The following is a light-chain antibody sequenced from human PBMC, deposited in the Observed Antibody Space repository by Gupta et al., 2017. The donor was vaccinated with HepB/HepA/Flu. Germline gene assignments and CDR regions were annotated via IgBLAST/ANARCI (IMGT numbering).Light chain of an antibody. CDR3: QQYNNWSKT. CDR2: GAS. J-gene: IGKJ1*01. Sequence: EIVMTQSPATLPGSPGERATLSCRASQSVSSNLAWYQQKPGQAPRLLIYGASTRATGIPARFSGSGSGTEFTLTISSLRSEDFAVYYCQQYNNWSKTFGQGTKVEIK. V-gene: IGKV3-15*01. CDR1: QSVSSN.